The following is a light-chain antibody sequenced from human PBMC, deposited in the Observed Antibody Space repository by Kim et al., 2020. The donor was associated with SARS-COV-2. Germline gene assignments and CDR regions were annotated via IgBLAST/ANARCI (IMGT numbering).Light chain of an antibody. CDR3: QQYKSYPVT. V-gene: IGKV1-16*02. Sequence: ASVGERVTITCRASQDISNSLAWFQQKPGEVPKCLMYATSSLQSGVPSKFSGSGSGTDFTLTISSLQPEDFATYFCQQYKSYPVTFGGGTKVDIK. CDR2: ATS. J-gene: IGKJ4*01. CDR1: QDISNS.